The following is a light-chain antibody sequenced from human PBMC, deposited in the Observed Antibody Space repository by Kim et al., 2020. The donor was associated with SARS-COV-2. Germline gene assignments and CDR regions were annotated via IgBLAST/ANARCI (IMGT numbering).Light chain of an antibody. CDR3: QAWDSSTGV. J-gene: IGLJ2*01. Sequence: SPGQPASITCSGDKLGYKYACWYQQKPGQSPVLVIYQDSKRPSGIPERFSGSNSGNTATLTISGTQAMDEADYYCQAWDSSTGVFGGGTQLTVL. V-gene: IGLV3-1*01. CDR2: QDS. CDR1: KLGYKY.